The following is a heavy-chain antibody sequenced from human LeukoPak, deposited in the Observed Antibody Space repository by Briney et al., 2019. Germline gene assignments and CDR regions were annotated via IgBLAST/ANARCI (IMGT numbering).Heavy chain of an antibody. CDR1: GYTFTSYY. CDR3: ARDGVTIFGVAPFDY. CDR2: INPSGGST. V-gene: IGHV1-46*01. D-gene: IGHD3-3*01. Sequence: ASVKVSCKASGYTFTSYYMHWVRQAPGQGLEWMGIINPSGGSTSYAQKFQGRVTMTRDTSTSTVYMELSSLRSEDTAVYYCARDGVTIFGVAPFDYWGQGTLVIVSS. J-gene: IGHJ4*02.